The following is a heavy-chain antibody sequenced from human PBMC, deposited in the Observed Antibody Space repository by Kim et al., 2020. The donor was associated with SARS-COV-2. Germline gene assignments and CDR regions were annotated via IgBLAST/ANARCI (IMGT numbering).Heavy chain of an antibody. J-gene: IGHJ4*02. CDR3: AKALNYQDPRPHYLQY. CDR1: AFTFSNYV. D-gene: IGHD2-2*01. Sequence: GGSLRLSCAASAFTFSNYVMNWVRQAPGKGLEWVSGISGSGDNTYYADSVEGRFTISRDNSKNTLHLQMNSLTAGDTAVYYCAKALNYQDPRPHYLQYWGQGTLVTVSS. CDR2: ISGSGDNT. V-gene: IGHV3-23*01.